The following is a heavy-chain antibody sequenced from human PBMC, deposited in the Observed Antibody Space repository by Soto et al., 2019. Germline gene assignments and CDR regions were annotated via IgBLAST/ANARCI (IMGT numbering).Heavy chain of an antibody. V-gene: IGHV3-72*01. Sequence: GGSLRLSCAASGFTFSAHYMDWVRQAPGKGLEWVGRTRNKANSYTTEYAASVKGRFTISRDDSKNSLYLQMNSLKIEDTAVYFCTRDGSVDYWGQGTLVTVSS. CDR1: GFTFSAHY. D-gene: IGHD3-10*01. J-gene: IGHJ4*02. CDR3: TRDGSVDY. CDR2: TRNKANSYTT.